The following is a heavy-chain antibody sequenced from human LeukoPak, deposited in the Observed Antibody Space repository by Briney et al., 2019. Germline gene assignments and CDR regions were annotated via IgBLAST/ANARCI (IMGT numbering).Heavy chain of an antibody. CDR3: ARGRSSSWYFLDY. D-gene: IGHD6-13*01. V-gene: IGHV1-18*01. CDR2: ISANNGNT. Sequence: ASVKVSCKASGYTFTRYGFSWVRQAPGQGLEWMGWISANNGNTNYAQKFQGRVTMTRDTSISTAYMELSRLRSDDTAVYYCARGRSSSWYFLDYWGQGTLVTVSS. J-gene: IGHJ4*02. CDR1: GYTFTRYG.